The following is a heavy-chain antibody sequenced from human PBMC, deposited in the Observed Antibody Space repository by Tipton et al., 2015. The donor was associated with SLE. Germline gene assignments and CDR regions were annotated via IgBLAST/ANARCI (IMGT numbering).Heavy chain of an antibody. CDR1: GGSIINDY. CDR3: ARGGPRTYYDFWSGSPFDS. CDR2: IYYSGTT. Sequence: TLSLTCTVSGGSIINDYWTWIRQPPGKGLEWIGYIYYSGTTNYNPSLKSRVTILVDTSRNHFSLKLSSVTAADTAVYYCARGGPRTYYDFWSGSPFDSWGQGTLVTASS. D-gene: IGHD3-3*01. J-gene: IGHJ4*02. V-gene: IGHV4-59*01.